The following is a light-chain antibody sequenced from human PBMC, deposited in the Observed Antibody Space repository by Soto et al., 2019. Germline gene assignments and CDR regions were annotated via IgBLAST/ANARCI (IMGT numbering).Light chain of an antibody. CDR2: DAS. CDR1: QDISNY. V-gene: IGKV1-33*01. J-gene: IGKJ3*01. CDR3: QQYKSLPFT. Sequence: DIQMTQSPSSLSASVGDRVTITCQASQDISNYLNWYQQKPGKAPKLLIYDASNLETGAPSRFSGGGSGTDFTFTITSLQPEDIATYYCQQYKSLPFTFGPGTKVDIK.